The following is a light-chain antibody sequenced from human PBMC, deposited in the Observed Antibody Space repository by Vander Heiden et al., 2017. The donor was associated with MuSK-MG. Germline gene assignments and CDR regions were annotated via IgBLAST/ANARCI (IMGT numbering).Light chain of an antibody. CDR2: EVT. J-gene: IGLJ2*01. Sequence: QSALTQPPPAAWTPGHSVTISVTGARSDIGGWDYASWYQQSAGKAPQLILYEVTKRPSGVPDRFSGSKSGDTASLTVSGLQSEDEAYYYCASYAGSETVVVFGGGTKVTVL. CDR3: ASYAGSETVVV. V-gene: IGLV2-8*01. CDR1: RSDIGGWDY.